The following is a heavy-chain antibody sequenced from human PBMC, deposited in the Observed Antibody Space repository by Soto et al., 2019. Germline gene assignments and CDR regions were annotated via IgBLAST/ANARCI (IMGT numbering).Heavy chain of an antibody. J-gene: IGHJ6*02. V-gene: IGHV1-18*01. D-gene: IGHD3-10*01. Sequence: QVQMVQSGAEVKKPGASVKVSCKASGYTFARYGISWVRQAPGQGLEWLGWISTYTGDTDYAQKFQGRLTMTTDTSPTPAYVELRSLGSGDTAVYYCARDYYGSGAPDRHGMDVWRQGTTLTVSS. CDR2: ISTYTGDT. CDR3: ARDYYGSGAPDRHGMDV. CDR1: GYTFARYG.